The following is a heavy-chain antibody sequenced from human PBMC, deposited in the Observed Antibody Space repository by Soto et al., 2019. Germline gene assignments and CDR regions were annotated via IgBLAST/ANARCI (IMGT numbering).Heavy chain of an antibody. CDR3: AKDPHYRMDV. V-gene: IGHV3-23*01. CDR1: GFTFSSYA. Sequence: GGSLKLSFAASGFTFSSYAMSWFRQAPGKGLEWVSAIIGSGGSTYYADSVKGRFTISRDNSKNTLYLQMNSLRAEDTAVYYCAKDPHYRMDVWGQGTTVTVSS. J-gene: IGHJ6*02. CDR2: IIGSGGST.